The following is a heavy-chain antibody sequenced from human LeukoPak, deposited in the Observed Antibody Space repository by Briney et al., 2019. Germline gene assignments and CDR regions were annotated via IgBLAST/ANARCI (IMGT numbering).Heavy chain of an antibody. V-gene: IGHV4-4*07. CDR2: IYTSGST. CDR1: GGSISSYY. CDR3: ARDKKQQLVLVYYYYMDV. J-gene: IGHJ6*03. D-gene: IGHD6-13*01. Sequence: PSETLSLTCTVSGGSISSYYWSWIRQPAGKGLEWIGRIYTSGSTNYNPSLKSRVTMSVDTSKNQFSLKLSSVTAADTAVYYCARDKKQQLVLVYYYYMDVWGKGTTVTVSS.